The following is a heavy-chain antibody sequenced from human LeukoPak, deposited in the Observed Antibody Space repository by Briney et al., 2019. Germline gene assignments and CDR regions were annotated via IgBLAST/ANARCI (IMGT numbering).Heavy chain of an antibody. CDR2: IRSKLNGYAT. Sequence: QTGGSLKLSCAASGFTFSGSAMHWVRQASGKGLEWVGRIRSKLNGYATAYAASVKGRFTISRDDSKNTAYLQMNSLKTEDTAVYYCTRTAMVTGFDSWGQGTLVTVSS. J-gene: IGHJ4*02. CDR3: TRTAMVTGFDS. CDR1: GFTFSGSA. D-gene: IGHD5-18*01. V-gene: IGHV3-73*01.